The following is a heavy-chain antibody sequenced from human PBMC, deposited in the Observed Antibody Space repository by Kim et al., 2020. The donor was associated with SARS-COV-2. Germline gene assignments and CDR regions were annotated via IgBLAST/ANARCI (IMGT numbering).Heavy chain of an antibody. J-gene: IGHJ6*02. CDR3: ARIEGYYYDSSVDPRFYYAMDV. D-gene: IGHD3-22*01. CDR2: ISSSSSYT. V-gene: IGHV3-11*03. Sequence: GGSLRLSCAASGFTFSDYYMSWIRQAPGKGLEWVSYISSSSSYTNYADSVKGRFTISRDNAKNSLYLQMNSLRAEDTAVYYCARIEGYYYDSSVDPRFYYAMDVWGQGTTVTVSS. CDR1: GFTFSDYY.